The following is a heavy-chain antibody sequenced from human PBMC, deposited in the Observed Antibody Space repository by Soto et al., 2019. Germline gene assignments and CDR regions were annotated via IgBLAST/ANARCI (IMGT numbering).Heavy chain of an antibody. Sequence: QVQLVQSGAEVKKPGASVKVSCKASGYTFSTYGISWVRQAPGQGLEWMGWINGYNGNTNYAPKHQGRITMTTDTSTTTPYMELRSLRSDDTAVYYCARMGDVPYYYYGMDVWGQGTTVTVSS. CDR1: GYTFSTYG. J-gene: IGHJ6*02. D-gene: IGHD3-16*01. CDR2: INGYNGNT. CDR3: ARMGDVPYYYYGMDV. V-gene: IGHV1-18*01.